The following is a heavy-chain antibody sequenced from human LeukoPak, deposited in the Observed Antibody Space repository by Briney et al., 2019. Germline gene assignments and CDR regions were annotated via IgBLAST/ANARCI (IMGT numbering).Heavy chain of an antibody. Sequence: SVKVSCKASGGTFSSCAISWVRQAPGQGLEWMGRIIPILGIANYAQKFQGRVTITADKSTSTAYMELSSLRSEDTAVYYCARDKGHAAAASLYYFDYWGQGTLVTVSS. CDR1: GGTFSSCA. V-gene: IGHV1-69*04. CDR2: IIPILGIA. D-gene: IGHD6-13*01. CDR3: ARDKGHAAAASLYYFDY. J-gene: IGHJ4*02.